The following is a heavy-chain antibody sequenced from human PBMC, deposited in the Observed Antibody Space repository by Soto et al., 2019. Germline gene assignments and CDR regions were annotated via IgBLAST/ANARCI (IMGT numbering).Heavy chain of an antibody. CDR2: INSDGSST. Sequence: EVQLVESGGGLVQPGGSLRLSCAASGFTFSSYWMHWVRQAPGKGLVWVSRINSDGSSTSYADSVKGRFTISRDNAKNTLYLQMNSLRAEDTAVYYCARDVYYYDSSCYYYYYYYYYGMDVWGQGTTVTVSS. CDR3: ARDVYYYDSSCYYYYYYYYYGMDV. J-gene: IGHJ6*02. CDR1: GFTFSSYW. V-gene: IGHV3-74*01. D-gene: IGHD3-22*01.